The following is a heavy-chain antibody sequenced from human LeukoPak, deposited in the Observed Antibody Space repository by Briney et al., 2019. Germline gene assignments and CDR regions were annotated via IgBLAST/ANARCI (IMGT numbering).Heavy chain of an antibody. CDR3: AREAGGQQLVYAFDI. D-gene: IGHD6-13*01. V-gene: IGHV4-4*07. CDR2: IYTSGST. Sequence: SETLSLTCTGSGGSISSYYWSWIREPAGKGLEWIGRIYTSGSTNYNPSLKSRVTMSVDTSKNQFSLKLSSVTAADTAVYYCAREAGGQQLVYAFDIWGQGTMVTVSS. CDR1: GGSISSYY. J-gene: IGHJ3*02.